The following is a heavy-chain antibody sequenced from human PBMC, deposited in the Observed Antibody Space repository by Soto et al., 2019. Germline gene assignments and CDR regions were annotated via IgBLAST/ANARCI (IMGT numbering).Heavy chain of an antibody. CDR2: IIPVFGRA. D-gene: IGHD1-1*01. V-gene: IGHV1-69*01. CDR1: GGTFSNYA. J-gene: IGHJ5*02. CDR3: AGEGIGAVERLGWCDP. Sequence: QVQLVQSGAEVKKPGSSVKVSCKASGGTFSNYAISWVRQAPGQGLEWMGGIIPVFGRADYAQKFQGRVTLIADESTSTAYMELSSLTSDDTAVYYCAGEGIGAVERLGWCDPWGQGTLVTVSS.